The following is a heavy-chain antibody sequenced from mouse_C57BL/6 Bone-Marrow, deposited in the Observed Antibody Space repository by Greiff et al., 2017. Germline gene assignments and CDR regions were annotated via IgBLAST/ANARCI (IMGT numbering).Heavy chain of an antibody. D-gene: IGHD1-1*01. CDR2: IDPEDGET. V-gene: IGHV14-2*01. J-gene: IGHJ2*01. CDR3: TRSLIYYGTNY. CDR1: GFNIKDYY. Sequence: EVKLMESGAELVKPGASVKLSCTASGFNIKDYYIHWVKQRTEQGLEWIGRIDPEDGETKYAPKFQDKAPRTADTSSNTAYLQLSRLTSEDTAVYYCTRSLIYYGTNYWGQGTTLTVSS.